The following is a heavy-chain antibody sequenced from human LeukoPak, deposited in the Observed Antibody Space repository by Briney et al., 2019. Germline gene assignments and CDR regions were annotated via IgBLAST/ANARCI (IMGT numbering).Heavy chain of an antibody. D-gene: IGHD6-13*01. CDR2: IYYSGST. J-gene: IGHJ5*02. V-gene: IGHV4-59*12. CDR1: GGSISSYY. Sequence: SETLSLTCTVSGGSISSYYWSWIRQPPGKGLEWIGYIYYSGSTNYNPSLKSRVTISVDTSKNQFSLKLSSVTAADTAVYYCARDPIAAADPWGQGTLVTVSS. CDR3: ARDPIAAADP.